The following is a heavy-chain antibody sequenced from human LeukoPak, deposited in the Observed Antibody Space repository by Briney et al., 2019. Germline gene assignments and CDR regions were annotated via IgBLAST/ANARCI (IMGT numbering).Heavy chain of an antibody. J-gene: IGHJ3*02. CDR1: GGSISSYY. CDR3: ARFGTHDAFDI. Sequence: SETLSLTCTVSGGSISSYYWSWIRQPPGKGLEWIGYIYYSGSTNYNPSLKSRVTISVDTSKNQFSLKPSSVTAADTAVYYCARFGTHDAFDIWGQGTMVTVSS. CDR2: IYYSGST. D-gene: IGHD3-10*01. V-gene: IGHV4-59*08.